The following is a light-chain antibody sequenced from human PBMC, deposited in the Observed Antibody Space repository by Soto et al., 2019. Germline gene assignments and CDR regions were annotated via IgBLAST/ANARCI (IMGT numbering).Light chain of an antibody. J-gene: IGLJ1*01. Sequence: QSVLTQPASVSASPGQSITISCTGTSSDVGFYNYVSWYQHLPGKAPKLMIYEVTNRPSGVSDRFSGSKSGNTASLTISGLQAEDEADYYCLSFTTISTSIFGTGTKVTVL. CDR3: LSFTTISTSI. V-gene: IGLV2-14*01. CDR2: EVT. CDR1: SSDVGFYNY.